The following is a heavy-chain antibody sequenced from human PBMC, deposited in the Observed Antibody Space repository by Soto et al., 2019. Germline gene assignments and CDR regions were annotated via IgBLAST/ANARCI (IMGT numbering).Heavy chain of an antibody. CDR2: INPSGGST. CDR1: GYTFTSYY. CDR3: ARGSITIFGVVIPQYYYYGMDV. Sequence: ASVKVSCKASGYTFTSYYTHWVRQAPGQGLEWMGIINPSGGSTSYAQKFQGRVTMTRDTSTSTVYMELSSLRSEDTVVYYCARGSITIFGVVIPQYYYYGMDVWGQGTTVTVSS. J-gene: IGHJ6*02. V-gene: IGHV1-46*01. D-gene: IGHD3-3*01.